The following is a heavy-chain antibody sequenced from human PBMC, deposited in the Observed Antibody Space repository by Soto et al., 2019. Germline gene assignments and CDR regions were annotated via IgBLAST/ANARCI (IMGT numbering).Heavy chain of an antibody. D-gene: IGHD3-22*01. CDR2: IYDSGGT. CDR3: ARYTYYYDSSGYYYSPAFDY. CDR1: GGSISSGGYY. Sequence: SETLSLTCTVSGGSISSGGYYWSWIRQHSGKGLEWIGNIYDSGGTYYNPSLKSRVTISVDTSKNQFSLKLSSVTAADTAVYYCARYTYYYDSSGYYYSPAFDYWGQGTLVTVSS. V-gene: IGHV4-31*03. J-gene: IGHJ4*02.